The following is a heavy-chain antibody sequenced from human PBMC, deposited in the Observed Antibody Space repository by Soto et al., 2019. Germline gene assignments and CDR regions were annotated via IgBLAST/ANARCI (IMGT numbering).Heavy chain of an antibody. J-gene: IGHJ4*02. V-gene: IGHV3-72*01. CDR1: GFTFSDHY. D-gene: IGHD3-10*01. CDR3: ARGMDGTGGFFDY. Sequence: EVQLVESGGGLVQPGGSLRLSCAASGFTFSDHYMDWVRQAPGKGLEWVGRVRKEANSYTTEYAASVKGRFTISRDDSTNSLYLQMNSLKTEDTAVYYCARGMDGTGGFFDYWGQGTLVTVSS. CDR2: VRKEANSYTT.